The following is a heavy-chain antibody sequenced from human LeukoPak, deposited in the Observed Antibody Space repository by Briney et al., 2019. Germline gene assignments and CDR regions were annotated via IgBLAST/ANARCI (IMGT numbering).Heavy chain of an antibody. CDR1: GGSFSDYY. D-gene: IGHD3-16*01. CDR2: IHPSGIT. Sequence: SETLSLTCAIYGGSFSDYYCTWIRQAPGKGLEYIGEIHPSGITDYNPSLKSRVTMSLDTSKNRFSLRLNSVTAADTAVYFCARGLDQYKGGNYRGQGTLVTVSS. CDR3: ARGLDQYKGGNY. V-gene: IGHV4-34*01. J-gene: IGHJ4*02.